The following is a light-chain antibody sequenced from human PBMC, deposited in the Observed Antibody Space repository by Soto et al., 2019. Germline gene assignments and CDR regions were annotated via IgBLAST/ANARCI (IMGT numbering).Light chain of an antibody. CDR1: QSVSSW. CDR2: DAS. V-gene: IGKV1-5*01. CDR3: QQYGTYYS. Sequence: DLQMTQSPSTLSASVGDRVTITCRASQSVSSWLAWYQQAPGKAPKLLIFDASNLESGVPSRFSGSGSGTEFTLTISSLQPDDFATYYCQQYGTYYSFGQGTKLEIK. J-gene: IGKJ2*03.